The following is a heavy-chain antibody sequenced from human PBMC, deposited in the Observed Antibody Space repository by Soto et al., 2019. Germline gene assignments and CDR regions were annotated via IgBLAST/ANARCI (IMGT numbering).Heavy chain of an antibody. V-gene: IGHV3-23*01. J-gene: IGHJ4*02. CDR3: AKSEVFRGVIINWGCFDY. CDR1: GFTFSSYA. D-gene: IGHD3-10*01. Sequence: PGGSLRLSCAASGFTFSSYAMSWVRQAPGKGLEWVSAISGSGGSTYYADSVKGRFTISRDNSKNTLYLQMNSLKVEDTAVYFCAKSEVFRGVIINWGCFDYWGQGTLVTVSS. CDR2: ISGSGGST.